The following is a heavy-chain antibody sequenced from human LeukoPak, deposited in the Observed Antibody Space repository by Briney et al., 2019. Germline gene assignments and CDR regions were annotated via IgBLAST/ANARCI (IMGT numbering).Heavy chain of an antibody. D-gene: IGHD4-23*01. Sequence: GGSLRLSCAASGFTVSSNYMSWVRQAPGKGLEWVSVIYSGGSTYYADSVKGRFTISRDNSKNTLYLQINSQRAENTAVYYCARDGYGGNSYFDYWGEGTLVTVSS. CDR1: GFTVSSNY. CDR3: ARDGYGGNSYFDY. CDR2: IYSGGST. V-gene: IGHV3-53*01. J-gene: IGHJ4*02.